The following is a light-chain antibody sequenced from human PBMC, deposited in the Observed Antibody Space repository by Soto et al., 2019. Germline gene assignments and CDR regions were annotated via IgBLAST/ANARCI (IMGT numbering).Light chain of an antibody. Sequence: DIVMTQSPLSLPVTPGEPASISCRSSQSLLHSNGYNYLDWYLQKPGQSPQLLIYLGSNRASGVPDMFSGSGSGTDFTLKLSRVEAEDVGVYYCMQALQTPYTFGQGTKLEIK. CDR2: LGS. CDR3: MQALQTPYT. V-gene: IGKV2-28*01. CDR1: QSLLHSNGYNY. J-gene: IGKJ2*01.